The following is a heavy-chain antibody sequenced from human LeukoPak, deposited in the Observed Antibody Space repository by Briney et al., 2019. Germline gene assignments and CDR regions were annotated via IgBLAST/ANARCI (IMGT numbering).Heavy chain of an antibody. V-gene: IGHV3-53*01. D-gene: IGHD3-22*01. CDR3: ARHGVATMTVEMGTFDI. CDR1: GFTVSNNY. Sequence: GGSLRLSCAASGFTVSNNYMSWVRQAPGKGLEWVSVIYSGGSTYYTDSVKGRFTISRDNSKNTLFLQMNSLRAEDTAVYYCARHGVATMTVEMGTFDIWGQGTMVTVSS. J-gene: IGHJ3*02. CDR2: IYSGGST.